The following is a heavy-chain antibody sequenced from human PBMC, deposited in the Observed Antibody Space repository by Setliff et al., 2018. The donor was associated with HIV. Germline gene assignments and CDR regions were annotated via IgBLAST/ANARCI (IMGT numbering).Heavy chain of an antibody. CDR1: GYTFNRYG. Sequence: ASVKVSCKASGYTFNRYGISWVRQAPGQGLEWMGWISGYNGNTKYVQNLQGRVTMSTDTSTRTAYMEMGGLTYDDTAVYYCARASGGNSVENGFDIWGQGTMVTVSS. V-gene: IGHV1-18*01. CDR2: ISGYNGNT. D-gene: IGHD1-26*01. CDR3: ARASGGNSVENGFDI. J-gene: IGHJ3*02.